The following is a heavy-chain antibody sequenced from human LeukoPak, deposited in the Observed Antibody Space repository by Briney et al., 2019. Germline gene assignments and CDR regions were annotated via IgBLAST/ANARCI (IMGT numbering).Heavy chain of an antibody. J-gene: IGHJ5*02. CDR3: ARRMIVVVNWFDP. D-gene: IGHD3-22*01. Sequence: SQTLSLTCAVSGGSISSGGYSWSWIRQPPGKGLEWIGYIYHSGSTYYNPSLKSRVTISVDRSKNQFSLKLSSVTAADTAVYYCARRMIVVVNWFDPWGQGTLVTVSS. CDR2: IYHSGST. V-gene: IGHV4-30-2*01. CDR1: GGSISSGGYS.